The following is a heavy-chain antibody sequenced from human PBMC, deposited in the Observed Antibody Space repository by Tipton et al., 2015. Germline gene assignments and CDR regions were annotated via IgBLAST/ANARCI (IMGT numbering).Heavy chain of an antibody. CDR3: ARISGYYFDY. CDR2: ISANGGST. CDR1: GFTFSTHA. V-gene: IGHV3-23*01. Sequence: GSLRLSCAASGFTFSTHAMTWVRQAPGKGLEWVSGISANGGSTYYAESAKGRFTISRDNAKNTLYLQMNSLRAEDTAVYYCARISGYYFDYWGQGTLVTVSS. J-gene: IGHJ4*02. D-gene: IGHD3-22*01.